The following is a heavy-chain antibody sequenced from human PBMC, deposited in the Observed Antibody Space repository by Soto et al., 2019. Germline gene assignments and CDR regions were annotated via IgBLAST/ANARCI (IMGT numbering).Heavy chain of an antibody. CDR2: IHYSGSV. V-gene: IGHV4-30-4*01. J-gene: IGHJ6*02. CDR1: GGSISFDHYH. D-gene: IGHD2-21*02. Sequence: QVQLQESGPGLVRPSQTLSLTCTVSGGSISFDHYHWTWIRQPAGKGLEWIGYIHYSGSVYYNPSLQSRVSMSVDTSKNLFSLKLGSVTAADTAVYFCVREDDGGDRDYYGLDVWGQGTTVTVSS. CDR3: VREDDGGDRDYYGLDV.